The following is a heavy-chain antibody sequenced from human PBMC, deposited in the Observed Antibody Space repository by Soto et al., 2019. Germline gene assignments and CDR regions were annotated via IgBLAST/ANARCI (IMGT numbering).Heavy chain of an antibody. J-gene: IGHJ2*01. Sequence: EWVSVIHSDGSTYYADSVKGRFTISRDNSKNTLYLQMNSLRAEDTAVYYCARDDVFFLMIRRPPRSTLFPYTTAADL. CDR2: IHSDGST. CDR3: ARDDVFFLMIRRPPRSTLFPYTTAADL. V-gene: IGHV3-66*01. D-gene: IGHD4-17*01.